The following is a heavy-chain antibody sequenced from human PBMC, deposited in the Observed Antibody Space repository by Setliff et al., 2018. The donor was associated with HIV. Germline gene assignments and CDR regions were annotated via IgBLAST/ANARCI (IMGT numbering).Heavy chain of an antibody. Sequence: PGGSLRLSCAASGFTFSNYEMNWVRQAPGKGLEWVSYISSSGTTIYYADSVKGRFTISRDNAKNSLYLQMSSLRAEDTAVYYCARDVAVASFFNYWGQGTLVTVSS. J-gene: IGHJ4*02. CDR2: ISSSGTTI. CDR1: GFTFSNYE. D-gene: IGHD6-19*01. V-gene: IGHV3-48*03. CDR3: ARDVAVASFFNY.